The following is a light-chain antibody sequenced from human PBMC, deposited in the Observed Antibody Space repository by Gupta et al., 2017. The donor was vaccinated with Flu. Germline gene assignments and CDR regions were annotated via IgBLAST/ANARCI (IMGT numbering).Light chain of an antibody. J-gene: IGKJ2*01. Sequence: VTLGQPGSVSCRSSLSLVHSNGNTHLDWFQQRPGQSPWRLIYRVSNRDSGVPDRFSGSGSGTDFTLKISRVEAGDIGLYYCMPYAHWPHTFGQGTKLEIK. CDR3: MPYAHWPHT. CDR1: LSLVHSNGNTH. CDR2: RVS. V-gene: IGKV2-30*02.